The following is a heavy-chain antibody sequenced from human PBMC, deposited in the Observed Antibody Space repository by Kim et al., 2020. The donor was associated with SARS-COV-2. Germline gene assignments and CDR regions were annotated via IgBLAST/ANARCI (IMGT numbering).Heavy chain of an antibody. D-gene: IGHD2-15*01. Sequence: GGSLRLSCAASGFTFSSYAMHWVRQAPGKGLEWVAVISYDGSNKYYADSVKGRFTISRDNSKNTLYLQMNSLRAEDTAVYYCASQDTSFDYWGQGTLVTVSS. CDR2: ISYDGSNK. V-gene: IGHV3-30-3*01. J-gene: IGHJ4*02. CDR3: ASQDTSFDY. CDR1: GFTFSSYA.